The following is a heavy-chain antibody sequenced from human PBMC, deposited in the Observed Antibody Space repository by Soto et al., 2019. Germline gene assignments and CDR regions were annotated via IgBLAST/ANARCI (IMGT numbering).Heavy chain of an antibody. V-gene: IGHV3-33*01. D-gene: IGHD5-18*01. CDR2: IWYDGSNK. Sequence: QVQLVESGGGVVQPGRSLRLSCAASGFTFSSYGMHWVRQAPGKGLEWVAVIWYDGSNKYYADSVKGRFTISRDNSKNTLYLQMNSLRAEDTAVYYCARGSFGYGLGHLDYWGQGTLVTVSS. CDR3: ARGSFGYGLGHLDY. J-gene: IGHJ4*02. CDR1: GFTFSSYG.